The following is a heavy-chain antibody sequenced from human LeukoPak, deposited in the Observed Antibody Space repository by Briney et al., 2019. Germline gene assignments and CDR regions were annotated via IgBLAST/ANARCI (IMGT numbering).Heavy chain of an antibody. CDR1: GFTFSSYW. Sequence: GGSLRLSCAASGFTFSSYWMHWVRQAPGKGLVWVSRINSDGSSTSYADSVKGRFTISRDNAKNTLYLQMNSLRAEDTAVYYCARDRYYDFWSGYDFGGLYYYYGMDVWGQGTTVTVSS. J-gene: IGHJ6*02. CDR2: INSDGSST. CDR3: ARDRYYDFWSGYDFGGLYYYYGMDV. D-gene: IGHD3-3*01. V-gene: IGHV3-74*01.